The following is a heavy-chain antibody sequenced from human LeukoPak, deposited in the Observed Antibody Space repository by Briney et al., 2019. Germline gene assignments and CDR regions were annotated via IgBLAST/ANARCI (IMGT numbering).Heavy chain of an antibody. CDR2: IYTSGST. V-gene: IGHV4-4*07. Sequence: SETLSLTCTVSGGSISSYYWSWIRQPAGKGLEWIGRIYTSGSTNYNPSLKSRVTMSVDTSKNQFSLKLSSVTAADTAVYYCARQYRRVAVTHDWFDPWGQGTLVTVSS. J-gene: IGHJ5*02. CDR3: ARQYRRVAVTHDWFDP. CDR1: GGSISSYY. D-gene: IGHD6-19*01.